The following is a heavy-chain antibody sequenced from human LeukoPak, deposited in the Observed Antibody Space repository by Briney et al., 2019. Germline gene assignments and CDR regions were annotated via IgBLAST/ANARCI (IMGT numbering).Heavy chain of an antibody. V-gene: IGHV3-23*01. J-gene: IGHJ4*02. CDR1: GFTFSSYA. CDR2: ISGSGGST. D-gene: IGHD1-26*01. Sequence: GGSLSLSCAASGFTFSSYAMSWVRQAPGKGLEWVSAISGSGGSTYYADSVKGRFTISRDNSKNTLYLQMNSLRAEDTAVYYCAKAAGSYYVPTDGDFDYWAKETLAPVPS. CDR3: AKAAGSYYVPTDGDFDY.